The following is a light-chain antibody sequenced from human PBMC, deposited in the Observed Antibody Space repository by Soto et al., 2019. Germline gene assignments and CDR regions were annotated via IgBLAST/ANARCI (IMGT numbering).Light chain of an antibody. J-gene: IGKJ5*01. CDR1: QSISSH. V-gene: IGKV3-11*01. Sequence: EIVLTQSPATLSLSPGERATLSCRASQSISSHLAWYQQKPGQAPRLLIYDASNRATGIPARFSGSGSGTDFILSISSLEPEDFAVYYCQQRSNGITFGQGTRLEIK. CDR2: DAS. CDR3: QQRSNGIT.